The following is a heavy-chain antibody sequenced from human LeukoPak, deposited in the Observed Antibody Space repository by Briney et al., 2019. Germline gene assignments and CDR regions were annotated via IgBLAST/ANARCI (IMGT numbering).Heavy chain of an antibody. CDR3: ARVAVESYDWFDP. CDR1: GFTFTSYW. J-gene: IGHJ5*02. CDR2: INSDGSRT. Sequence: GGSLRLSCAASGFTFTSYWMHWVRQAPGKGLVWVSRINSDGSRTSYADSVKGRFTISRDNAKNTLYLQMNSLRADDTAVYYCARVAVESYDWFDPWGQGTLVTVSS. D-gene: IGHD1-26*01. V-gene: IGHV3-74*01.